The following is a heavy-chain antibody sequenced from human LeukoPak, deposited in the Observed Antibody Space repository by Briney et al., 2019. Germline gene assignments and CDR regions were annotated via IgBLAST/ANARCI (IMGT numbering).Heavy chain of an antibody. D-gene: IGHD1-26*01. CDR1: GGTFSSYA. CDR2: IIPIFGTA. V-gene: IGHV1-69*01. J-gene: IGHJ4*02. CDR3: ARAPFGGSYSSGEDY. Sequence: GASVKVSCKASGGTFSSYAISWVRQAPGQGLEWMGGIIPIFGTANYAQKFQGRVTITADESTSTAYMELSSLRSEDTAVYYCARAPFGGSYSSGEDYCGQGTLVTVSS.